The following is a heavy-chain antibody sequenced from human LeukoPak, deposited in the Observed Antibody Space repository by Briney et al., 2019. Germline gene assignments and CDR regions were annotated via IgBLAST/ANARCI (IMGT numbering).Heavy chain of an antibody. Sequence: SGGSLRLSCAASGFTFSSHGMHWVRQAPGKGLEWVALIWYDGSNKEYADSVKGRFTISRDNSKNTLYLQMDSLRDEDTAVYYCARDQGTSTTAPKRKGRFDPWGQGTLVTVSS. CDR2: IWYDGSNK. V-gene: IGHV3-33*01. CDR1: GFTFSSHG. D-gene: IGHD1-1*01. J-gene: IGHJ5*02. CDR3: ARDQGTSTTAPKRKGRFDP.